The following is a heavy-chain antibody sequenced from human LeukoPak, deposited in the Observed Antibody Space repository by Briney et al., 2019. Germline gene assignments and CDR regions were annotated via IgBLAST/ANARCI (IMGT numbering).Heavy chain of an antibody. V-gene: IGHV4-59*01. Sequence: SETLSLTCTVSGGSISSYYWSWIRQPPGKGLEWIGYIYYSGSTNYNPSLKSRVTISVDTSKNQFSLKLSSVTAADTAVYYCARDRSSGYYPDAFDIWGQGTMVTVSS. J-gene: IGHJ3*02. CDR1: GGSISSYY. CDR3: ARDRSSGYYPDAFDI. CDR2: IYYSGST. D-gene: IGHD3-22*01.